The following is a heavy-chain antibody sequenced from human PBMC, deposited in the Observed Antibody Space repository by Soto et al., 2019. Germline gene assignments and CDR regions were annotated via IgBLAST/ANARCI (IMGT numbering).Heavy chain of an antibody. D-gene: IGHD3-3*01. CDR3: ARGDDFWSGYRARYYYYMDV. J-gene: IGHJ6*03. CDR2: IWYDGSNK. CDR1: GFTFSSYG. V-gene: IGHV3-33*01. Sequence: QVQLVESGGGVVQPGRSLRLSCAASGFTFSSYGMHWVRQAPGKGLEWVAVIWYDGSNKYYADSVKGRFTISRDNSKNTLYLQMNSRRAEDTAVYYCARGDDFWSGYRARYYYYMDVWGKGTTVTVSS.